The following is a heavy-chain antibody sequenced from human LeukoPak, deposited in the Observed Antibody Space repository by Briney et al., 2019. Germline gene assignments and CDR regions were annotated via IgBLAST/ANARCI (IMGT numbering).Heavy chain of an antibody. V-gene: IGHV3-9*01. CDR1: GFSFDDYA. CDR2: LSWGGDSI. CDR3: AKGATVTTLDYYYGMDV. Sequence: QSGGSLRLSCAASGFSFDDYAMHWVRQAPGKGLEWVSGLSWGGDSIVYADPVRRRFTISRDYAKNSLYLQMNSLRAEDTALYYCAKGATVTTLDYYYGMDVWGQGTTVTVSS. J-gene: IGHJ6*02. D-gene: IGHD4-11*01.